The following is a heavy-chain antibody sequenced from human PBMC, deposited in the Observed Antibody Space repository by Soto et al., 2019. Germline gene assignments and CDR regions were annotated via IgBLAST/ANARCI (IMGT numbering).Heavy chain of an antibody. D-gene: IGHD6-19*01. CDR1: GFTFSTYA. CDR3: AKFRSGINP. V-gene: IGHV3-23*01. CDR2: IGTADNA. Sequence: EVQLLESGGGLVQPGGSLRLSCAASGFTFSTYAMSWVRQAPGRGLEWVPTIGTADNAYYADSVKGRYTISRDDSKNTLYLQMNSLRVEDSAVYYCAKFRSGINPWGQGTLATVSS. J-gene: IGHJ5*02.